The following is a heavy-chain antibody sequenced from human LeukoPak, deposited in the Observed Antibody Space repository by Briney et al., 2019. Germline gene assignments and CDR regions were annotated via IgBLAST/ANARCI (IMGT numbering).Heavy chain of an antibody. J-gene: IGHJ4*02. V-gene: IGHV3-9*01. Sequence: GGSLRLSCAASGFTFDDYAMHWVRHAPGKGLEWVSGISWNSGSIGYADSVKGRFTISRDNAKNSLYLQMNSLRAEDTALYYCAKGPPNLYYYDSSGYFGYWGQGTLVTVSS. D-gene: IGHD3-22*01. CDR3: AKGPPNLYYYDSSGYFGY. CDR2: ISWNSGSI. CDR1: GFTFDDYA.